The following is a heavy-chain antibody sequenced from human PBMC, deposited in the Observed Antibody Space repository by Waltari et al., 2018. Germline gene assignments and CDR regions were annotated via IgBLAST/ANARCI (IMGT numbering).Heavy chain of an antibody. V-gene: IGHV3-33*01. J-gene: IGHJ4*02. D-gene: IGHD2-15*01. CDR2: IWYDGSNK. Sequence: QVQLVESGGGVVQTGRSLRLSGAASGLPFSSYRMPWVRQAPGQGLEWVAVIWYDGSNKYYADSVKGRFTISRDNSKNTLYLQMNSLRAEDTAVYYCASLYSSYFDYWGQGTLVTVSS. CDR3: ASLYSSYFDY. CDR1: GLPFSSYR.